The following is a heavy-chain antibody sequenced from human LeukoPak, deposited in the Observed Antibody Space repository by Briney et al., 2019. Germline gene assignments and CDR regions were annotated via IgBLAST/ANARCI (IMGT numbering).Heavy chain of an antibody. Sequence: PGGSLRLSCAASEFSVSSNYMSWVRQASGKGLECVSVVYSGGNTDYADSVKGRFTISRDNSKNTLYLQMNSLRSEDMALHYCTRATDPSKGMDVWGQGTTVTVSS. D-gene: IGHD4-11*01. CDR3: TRATDPSKGMDV. CDR2: VYSGGNT. J-gene: IGHJ6*02. CDR1: EFSVSSNY. V-gene: IGHV3-53*01.